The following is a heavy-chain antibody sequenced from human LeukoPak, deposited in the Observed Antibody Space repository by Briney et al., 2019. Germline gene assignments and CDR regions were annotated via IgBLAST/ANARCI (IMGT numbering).Heavy chain of an antibody. CDR1: GGSISSYY. CDR2: IYYSGST. CDR3: ARHLRRVAVAGRGSNWFDP. J-gene: IGHJ5*02. Sequence: SETLSLTCTASGGSISSYYWSWIRQPPGKGLEWIGYIYYSGSTNYNPSLKSRVTMSVDTSKNQFSLKLSSVTAADTAVYYCARHLRRVAVAGRGSNWFDPWGRGTLVTVSS. V-gene: IGHV4-59*01. D-gene: IGHD6-19*01.